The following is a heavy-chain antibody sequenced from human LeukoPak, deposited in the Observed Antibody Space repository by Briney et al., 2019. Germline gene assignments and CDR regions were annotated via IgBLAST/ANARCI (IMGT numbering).Heavy chain of an antibody. D-gene: IGHD3-3*01. CDR3: ARDRWSGYSDDYYYMDV. CDR1: GGSIESYY. CDR2: IAASGTT. V-gene: IGHV4-59*12. J-gene: IGHJ6*03. Sequence: SETLSLTCSVSGGSIESYYWSWIRQPPGKGLEFIGYIAASGTTKHNPSLKSRVTISVDKSKNQFSLKLSSVTAADTAVYYCARDRWSGYSDDYYYMDVWGKGTTVTVSS.